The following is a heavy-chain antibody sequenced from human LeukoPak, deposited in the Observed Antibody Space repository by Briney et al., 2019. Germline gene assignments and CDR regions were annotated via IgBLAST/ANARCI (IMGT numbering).Heavy chain of an antibody. Sequence: PSETLSLTCTVSGGSISSSSYYWGWIRQPPGKGLEWIGSIYYSGSTYYNPSLKSRVTISVDTSKNQFSLKLSSVTAADTAVYYCARHISYYDILTGYYSPRYFDLWGRGTLVTVSS. CDR3: ARHISYYDILTGYYSPRYFDL. CDR2: IYYSGST. D-gene: IGHD3-9*01. J-gene: IGHJ2*01. CDR1: GGSISSSSYY. V-gene: IGHV4-39*01.